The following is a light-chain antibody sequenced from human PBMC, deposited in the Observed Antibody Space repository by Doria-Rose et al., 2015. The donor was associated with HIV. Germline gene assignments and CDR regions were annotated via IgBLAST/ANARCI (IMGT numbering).Light chain of an antibody. CDR2: DGS. CDR1: QSFSSTY. Sequence: DIVLTQPPGTLSLSPGERATLSCRASQSFSSTYLAWYQQKPGQAPSLLIYDGSTRATGIPDRFSASASGTDFTLTINRLKPEDFALYYCHQYGTSWTFGQGTKVEI. CDR3: HQYGTSWT. V-gene: IGKV3-20*01. J-gene: IGKJ1*01.